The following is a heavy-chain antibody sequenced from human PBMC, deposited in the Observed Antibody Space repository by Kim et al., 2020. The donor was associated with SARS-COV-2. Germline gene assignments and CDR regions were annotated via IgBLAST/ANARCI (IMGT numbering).Heavy chain of an antibody. J-gene: IGHJ4*02. D-gene: IGHD3-16*01. V-gene: IGHV1-46*01. CDR2: NRSGGAK. CDR3: AKEGGH. Sequence: NRSGGAKNYAQKFQGRVTMTGDTSTNTVYMELSSLRSDDTAVYYCAKEGGHWGQGTLVTVSS.